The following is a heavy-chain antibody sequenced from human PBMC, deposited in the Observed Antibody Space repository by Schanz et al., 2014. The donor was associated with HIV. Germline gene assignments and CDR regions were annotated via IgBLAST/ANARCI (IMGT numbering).Heavy chain of an antibody. D-gene: IGHD2-15*01. CDR3: VGHQDYKWFDP. Sequence: QVQLQESGPGLVKPSQTLSLTCSVSGGSINSGGYYWSWIRQPPGKGLEWIGYIYYSGSTYYNPALKSRLIMSVDTSQNQFSLKLSPVTAADTAVYFCVGHQDYKWFDPWGQGTLVIVSS. CDR2: IYYSGST. CDR1: GGSINSGGYY. J-gene: IGHJ5*02. V-gene: IGHV4-31*03.